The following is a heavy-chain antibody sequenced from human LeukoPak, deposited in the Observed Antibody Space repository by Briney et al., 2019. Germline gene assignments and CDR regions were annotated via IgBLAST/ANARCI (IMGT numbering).Heavy chain of an antibody. J-gene: IGHJ5*02. D-gene: IGHD5-24*01. V-gene: IGHV1-69*13. CDR2: IIPIFGTA. CDR3: ARTRRDGYNTYNWFDP. CDR1: GGTFSNYA. Sequence: SVKVSCKASGGTFSNYAISWVRQAPGQGLEWMGGIIPIFGTANYAQKFQGRVTITADESTSTAYMELSSLRSEDTAVYYCARTRRDGYNTYNWFDPWGQGTLVTVSS.